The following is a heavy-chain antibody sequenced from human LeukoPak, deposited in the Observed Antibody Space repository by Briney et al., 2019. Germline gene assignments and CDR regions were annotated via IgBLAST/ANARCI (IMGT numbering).Heavy chain of an antibody. CDR1: VGSISSYY. CDR2: IYYSGNT. V-gene: IGHV4-59*08. CDR3: ARHSYGDYAGNYVMDV. J-gene: IGHJ6*02. Sequence: PSETLSLTRTVSVGSISSYYWSWIRQPPGKGLEGIGYIYYSGNTNYNPSLKSRVTISVDTSKNQFSLKLSSVTAADTAVYYCARHSYGDYAGNYVMDVWGQGTTVTVSS. D-gene: IGHD4-17*01.